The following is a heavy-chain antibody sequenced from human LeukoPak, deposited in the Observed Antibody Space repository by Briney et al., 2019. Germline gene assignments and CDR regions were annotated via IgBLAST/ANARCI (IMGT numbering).Heavy chain of an antibody. CDR3: ARGPAAIDC. CDR2: ISSNGGST. Sequence: GGSLRLSCAASGFTFSSYAMHWVRQAPGKGLEYVSAISSNGGSTYYANSVKGRFTISRDNSKNTLYLQMGSLRAEDMAVYYCARGPAAIDCWGQGTLVTVSS. V-gene: IGHV3-64*01. D-gene: IGHD2-2*01. CDR1: GFTFSSYA. J-gene: IGHJ4*02.